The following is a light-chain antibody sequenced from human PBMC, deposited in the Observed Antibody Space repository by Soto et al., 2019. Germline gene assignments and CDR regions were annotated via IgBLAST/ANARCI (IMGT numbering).Light chain of an antibody. CDR2: KAS. J-gene: IGKJ3*01. V-gene: IGKV1-5*03. CDR3: QQSFT. CDR1: QSISSW. Sequence: DIQMTQSPSTLSASVGDRVTITCRASQSISSWLAWYQQKPGKAPKLLIYKASSLESGVPSRFSGSGSGTEFTLTISSLPPYDFATYYCQQSFTFGPGTKVDIK.